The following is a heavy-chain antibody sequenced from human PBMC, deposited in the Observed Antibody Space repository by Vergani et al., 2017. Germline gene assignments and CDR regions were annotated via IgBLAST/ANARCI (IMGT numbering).Heavy chain of an antibody. CDR2: ISSSSSTI. J-gene: IGHJ5*02. CDR1: GFTFSSYS. Sequence: EVQLVESGGGLVQPGGSLRLSCAASGFTFSSYSMNWVRQAPGKGLEWVSYISSSSSTIYYADSVKGRFTISRDNSKNTLYLQMNSLRAEDTAVYYCARDRYCSSTSCENWFDPWGQGTLVTVSS. D-gene: IGHD2-2*01. V-gene: IGHV3-48*01. CDR3: ARDRYCSSTSCENWFDP.